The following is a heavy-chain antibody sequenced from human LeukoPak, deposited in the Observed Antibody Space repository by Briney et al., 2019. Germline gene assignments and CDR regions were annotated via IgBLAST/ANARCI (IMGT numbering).Heavy chain of an antibody. Sequence: PGGSLRLSCAASGFTFTTNWMHWVRQDPEKGLEWVSRINGDGSSTTYADSVKGRFTISRDNSKNTLYLQMNSLRAEDTAVYYCAKDRITMLRGIIRGFDYWGQGTLVTVSS. CDR1: GFTFTTNW. CDR2: INGDGSST. V-gene: IGHV3-74*01. CDR3: AKDRITMLRGIIRGFDY. J-gene: IGHJ4*02. D-gene: IGHD3-10*01.